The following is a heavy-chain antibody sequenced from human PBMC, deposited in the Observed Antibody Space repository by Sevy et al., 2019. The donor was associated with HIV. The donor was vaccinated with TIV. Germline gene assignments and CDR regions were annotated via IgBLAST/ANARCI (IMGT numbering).Heavy chain of an antibody. J-gene: IGHJ4*02. CDR2: IKEDGSET. Sequence: GGSLRLSCAVSGFTFSRYWMSWVRQAPGKGLEWVANIKEDGSETKYVDSVKGRFTISRDNVKKLLCLQMNRLRVEDTAVYYCARFEHEAGVAVGANEFEHWGQGIVVTVSS. D-gene: IGHD2-15*01. CDR1: GFTFSRYW. V-gene: IGHV3-7*01. CDR3: ARFEHEAGVAVGANEFEH.